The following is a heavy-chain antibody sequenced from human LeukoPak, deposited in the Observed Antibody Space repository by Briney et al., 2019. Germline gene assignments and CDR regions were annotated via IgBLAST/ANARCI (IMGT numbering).Heavy chain of an antibody. CDR3: AKDTSIGKYCTNGVCSPFDY. V-gene: IGHV3-23*01. CDR2: ISDSGDYT. CDR1: VFTFSSYA. J-gene: IGHJ4*02. Sequence: GGSLRLSSAGSVFTFSSYAMSWVRQAPGQGLEWVSVISDSGDYTSYADSVRGRFTISRDNSRNTLYLQMISLRPEDTAVYYCAKDTSIGKYCTNGVCSPFDYWRQGTLVTVSS. D-gene: IGHD2-8*01.